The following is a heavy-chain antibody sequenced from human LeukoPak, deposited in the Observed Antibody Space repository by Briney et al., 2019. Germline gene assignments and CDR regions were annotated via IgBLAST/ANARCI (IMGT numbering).Heavy chain of an antibody. Sequence: ASVKVSCKASGYTFTSYGISWVRQAPVQGLEWMRLISGSNGNTKYAQKVQGRVTMTTDTSTTTAYMEVRSLRSDDTAVYYCARDRDRMVQGVTALFDYWGQGTLVTVSS. CDR2: ISGSNGNT. CDR1: GYTFTSYG. CDR3: ARDRDRMVQGVTALFDY. D-gene: IGHD3-10*01. J-gene: IGHJ4*02. V-gene: IGHV1-18*04.